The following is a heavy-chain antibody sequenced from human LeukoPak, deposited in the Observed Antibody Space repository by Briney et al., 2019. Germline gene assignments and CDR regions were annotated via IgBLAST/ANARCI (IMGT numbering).Heavy chain of an antibody. CDR3: VREGAYCSSTSCYGLRAFDI. CDR2: IKQDGSEQ. J-gene: IGHJ3*02. Sequence: GGSLRLSCTASGFTFTTYWMSWVRQTPGKGMEWVANIKQDGSEQYYVDSVRGRFTISRDNAKNSLYLQMNSLRVEDTALYYCVREGAYCSSTSCYGLRAFDIWGQGTMVTVYS. V-gene: IGHV3-7*01. D-gene: IGHD2-2*01. CDR1: GFTFTTYW.